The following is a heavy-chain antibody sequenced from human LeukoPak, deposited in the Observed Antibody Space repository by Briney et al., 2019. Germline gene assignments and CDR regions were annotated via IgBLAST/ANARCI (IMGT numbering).Heavy chain of an antibody. V-gene: IGHV3-23*01. D-gene: IGHD3-3*01. CDR1: GFTFSSYD. CDR3: ASYWSGADY. Sequence: GGSLRLSCAASGFTFSSYDMNWVRQAPGKGLEWVSAISDSGGRTYYADSVKGRFTISRDNAKSSLYLQMNSLRAEDSAVYYCASYWSGADYWGQGTLVTVSS. J-gene: IGHJ4*02. CDR2: ISDSGGRT.